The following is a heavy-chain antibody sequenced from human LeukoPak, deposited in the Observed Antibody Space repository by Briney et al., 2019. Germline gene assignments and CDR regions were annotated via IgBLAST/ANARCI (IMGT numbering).Heavy chain of an antibody. CDR2: IYYSGST. CDR1: GGSIKNYY. Sequence: SETLSLTCTVSGGSIKNYYWTWIRQPPGMGLEWIGQIYYSGSTNYNPSLKSRVTISVDTSRNQFSLELSSVTAADTAIYYCAKAGRTGTTLDYWGQGTLVTVSS. J-gene: IGHJ4*02. V-gene: IGHV4-59*01. CDR3: AKAGRTGTTLDY. D-gene: IGHD1-1*01.